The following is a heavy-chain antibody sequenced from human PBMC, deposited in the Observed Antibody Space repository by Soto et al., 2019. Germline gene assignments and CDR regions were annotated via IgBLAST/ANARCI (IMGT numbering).Heavy chain of an antibody. CDR1: GYTFTSYC. J-gene: IGHJ4*02. CDR2: MNPNSGNT. Sequence: DSVKGSCKASGYTFTSYCINWVRQATGQGLEWMGWMNPNSGNTGYAQKFQGRVTMTRNTSISTAYMELSSLRSEDTAVYYCARLSGYSGYAYFDYWGQGTLVTVAS. CDR3: ARLSGYSGYAYFDY. V-gene: IGHV1-8*01. D-gene: IGHD5-12*01.